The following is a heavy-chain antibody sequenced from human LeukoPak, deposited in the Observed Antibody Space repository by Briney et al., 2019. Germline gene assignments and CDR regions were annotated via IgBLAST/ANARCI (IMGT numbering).Heavy chain of an antibody. V-gene: IGHV4-34*01. CDR1: GWSFNDYY. J-gene: IGHJ5*02. CDR3: ARGHVPAARGYNWFDP. Sequence: SETLSLTCAVYGWSFNDYYWNWIRQPPGKGLEWIGEINARGDTNYNPSLKSRVNISVDTSKKQFSLRLTSMIAADTALYYCARGHVPAARGYNWFDPWGQGTLVTVSS. CDR2: INARGDT. D-gene: IGHD2-2*01.